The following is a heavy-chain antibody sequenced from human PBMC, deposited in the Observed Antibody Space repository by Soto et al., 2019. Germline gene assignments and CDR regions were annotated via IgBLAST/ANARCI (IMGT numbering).Heavy chain of an antibody. Sequence: GGSLRLSCAASGFTFSSHTMNWVRQAPGKGLEWISYITSTSSTKNYADSVKGRFTISRDNANNSLYLQMNSLRDEDTAVYYCARRITMVRWPYYYSAMYVWGQGTTVTVSS. D-gene: IGHD3-10*01. J-gene: IGHJ6*02. CDR1: GFTFSSHT. CDR2: ITSTSSTK. V-gene: IGHV3-48*02. CDR3: ARRITMVRWPYYYSAMYV.